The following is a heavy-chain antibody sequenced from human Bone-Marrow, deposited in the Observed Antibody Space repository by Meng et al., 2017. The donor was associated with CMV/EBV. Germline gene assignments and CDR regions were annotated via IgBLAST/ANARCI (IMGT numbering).Heavy chain of an antibody. CDR3: ARGSRFLEWLLIDHQYGMDV. V-gene: IGHV3-48*04. CDR1: GFTFGSYS. Sequence: GGSLRLSCAASGFTFGSYSMNWVRQAPGKGLEWVSYISSSSSTIYYADSVKGRFTISRDNAKNSLYLQMNSLRAEDTAVYYCARGSRFLEWLLIDHQYGMDVWGQGTTVTFSS. J-gene: IGHJ6*02. CDR2: ISSSSSTI. D-gene: IGHD3-3*01.